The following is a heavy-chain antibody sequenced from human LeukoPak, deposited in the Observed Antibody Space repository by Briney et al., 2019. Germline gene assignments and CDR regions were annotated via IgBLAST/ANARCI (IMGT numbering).Heavy chain of an antibody. J-gene: IGHJ4*02. CDR3: AKRVPYSSSWPSLDY. V-gene: IGHV3-21*04. CDR1: GFTFSSYS. CDR2: ISSSSSYI. Sequence: GGSLRLSCAASGFTFSSYSMNWVRQAPGKGLEWVSSISSSSSYIYYADSVKGRFTISRDNSKNTLFLQMNSLRGEDTAVYYCAKRVPYSSSWPSLDYWGQGTLVTVSS. D-gene: IGHD6-13*01.